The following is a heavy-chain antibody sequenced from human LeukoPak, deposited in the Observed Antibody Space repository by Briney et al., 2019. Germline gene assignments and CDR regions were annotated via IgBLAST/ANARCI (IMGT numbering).Heavy chain of an antibody. CDR3: AKDLELELPLYFDY. CDR1: GFTFSSYA. V-gene: IGHV3-23*01. Sequence: QPGGSLRLSCAASGFTFSSYAMSWVRQAPGKVLEWVSAISGSGGSTYYADSVKGRITISRDNSKNPLYLQMNSLRAEDTAVYYCAKDLELELPLYFDYWGQETLVTVSS. CDR2: ISGSGGST. J-gene: IGHJ4*02. D-gene: IGHD1-7*01.